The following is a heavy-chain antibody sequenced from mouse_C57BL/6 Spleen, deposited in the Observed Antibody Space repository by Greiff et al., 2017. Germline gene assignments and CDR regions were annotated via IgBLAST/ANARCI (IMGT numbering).Heavy chain of an antibody. V-gene: IGHV1-50*01. J-gene: IGHJ3*01. CDR1: GYTFTSYW. Sequence: QVQLQQPGAELVKPGASVKLSCKASGYTFTSYWMQWVKQRPGQGLEWIGEIDPSDSYTNYNQKFKGKATLTVDTSSSTAYMQLSSLTSEDSAVYYCARGYCGSSYRFAYWGQGTLVTVSA. D-gene: IGHD1-1*01. CDR2: IDPSDSYT. CDR3: ARGYCGSSYRFAY.